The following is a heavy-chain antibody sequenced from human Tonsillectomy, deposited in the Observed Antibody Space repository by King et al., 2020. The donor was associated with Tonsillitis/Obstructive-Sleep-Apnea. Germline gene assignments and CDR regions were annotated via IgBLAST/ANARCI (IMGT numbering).Heavy chain of an antibody. CDR3: ARDPVLRYFDWLHRPWLFAP. CDR2: ISAYNGNT. D-gene: IGHD3-9*01. CDR1: SYTFTSYA. V-gene: IGHV1-18*01. J-gene: IGHJ5*02. Sequence: QLVQSGTEVKKPGASVKVSCKASSYTFTSYAISWVRQAPGQGLEWMGWISAYNGNTHYAKKFQDRVTMTTDTSTSTAYMELRSLRSDVTAVYYCARDPVLRYFDWLHRPWLFAPWGQGTLVTVSS.